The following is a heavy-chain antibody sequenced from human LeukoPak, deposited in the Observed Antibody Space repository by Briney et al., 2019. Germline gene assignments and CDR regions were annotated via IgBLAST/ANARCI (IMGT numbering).Heavy chain of an antibody. D-gene: IGHD3-10*01. CDR2: IYYSGST. J-gene: IGHJ4*02. CDR1: GGSISSSSYY. CDR3: ARDSSSMVRGVISDY. V-gene: IGHV4-39*07. Sequence: SETLSLTCTVSGGSISSSSYYWGWIRQPPGKGLEWIGSIYYSGSTYYNPSLKSRVTISVDTSKNQFSLKLSSVTAADTAVYYCARDSSSMVRGVISDYWGQGTLVTVSS.